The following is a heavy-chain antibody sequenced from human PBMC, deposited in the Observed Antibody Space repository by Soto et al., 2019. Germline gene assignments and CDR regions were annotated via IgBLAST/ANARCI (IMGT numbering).Heavy chain of an antibody. J-gene: IGHJ5*02. V-gene: IGHV4-59*01. D-gene: IGHD3-22*01. CDR1: GGSISSYY. Sequence: SETLSLTCTVSGGSISSYYWSWIRQPPGKGLEWIGYIYYSATTNYNPSLKSRVTISVDTSKNQFSLKLTSVTAADTAVYYCAHTLFGIYDSSANWFDPWGQGTLVTVSS. CDR2: IYYSATT. CDR3: AHTLFGIYDSSANWFDP.